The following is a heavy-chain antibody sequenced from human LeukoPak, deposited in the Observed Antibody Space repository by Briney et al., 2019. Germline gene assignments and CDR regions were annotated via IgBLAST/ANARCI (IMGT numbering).Heavy chain of an antibody. Sequence: PGGSLRLSCAASGFTFSDYNMRWIRQAPGKGLEWVSSISRSGESTFYADSVRGRFTISRDNSKNTVSLQMESLRAEDTALYYCAKDYAVGSIDYWGQGTLVTVSS. J-gene: IGHJ4*02. CDR2: ISRSGEST. V-gene: IGHV3-23*01. CDR3: AKDYAVGSIDY. CDR1: GFTFSDYN. D-gene: IGHD3-16*01.